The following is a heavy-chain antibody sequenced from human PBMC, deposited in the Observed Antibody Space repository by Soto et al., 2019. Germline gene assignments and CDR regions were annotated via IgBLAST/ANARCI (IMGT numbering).Heavy chain of an antibody. Sequence: EVQLLESGGGLVQPGGSLRLSSAASGFTFSTYAMSWVRQAPGTGLEWVSAISGSGASTYYADSVKGRFTISRDNSKNTLYLQMNRLRAEDTAVYYCAKNGAATPLNLGYNNHVYWGQGTLVTVSS. V-gene: IGHV3-23*01. D-gene: IGHD2-15*01. CDR3: AKNGAATPLNLGYNNHVY. CDR2: ISGSGAST. CDR1: GFTFSTYA. J-gene: IGHJ4*02.